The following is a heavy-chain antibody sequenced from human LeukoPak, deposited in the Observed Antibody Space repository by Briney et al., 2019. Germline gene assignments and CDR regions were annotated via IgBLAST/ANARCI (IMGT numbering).Heavy chain of an antibody. J-gene: IGHJ3*02. D-gene: IGHD2-15*01. CDR1: GYTLTSYD. Sequence: ASVKVSCKATGYTLTSYDINWVRQATGQGLEWMGWMNPNSGNTGYAQKFQGRVTITRNTSISTAYMELSSLRSEDTAVYYCARADSQCAFDIWGQGTMVTVSS. CDR2: MNPNSGNT. CDR3: ARADSQCAFDI. V-gene: IGHV1-8*03.